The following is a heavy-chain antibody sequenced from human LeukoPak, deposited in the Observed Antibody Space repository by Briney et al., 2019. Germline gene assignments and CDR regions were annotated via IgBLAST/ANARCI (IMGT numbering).Heavy chain of an antibody. CDR1: GGSISSYY. J-gene: IGHJ3*01. D-gene: IGHD3-9*01. Sequence: SETLSLTCTVSGGSISSYYWSWIRQPPGKGLEWIGYIYYSGSTNYNPSLKSRVTISVDTSKNQFSLKLSSVTAADTAVYYCAREEGYDILTGYFSFWGQGTMVTVSS. CDR3: AREEGYDILTGYFSF. CDR2: IYYSGST. V-gene: IGHV4-59*12.